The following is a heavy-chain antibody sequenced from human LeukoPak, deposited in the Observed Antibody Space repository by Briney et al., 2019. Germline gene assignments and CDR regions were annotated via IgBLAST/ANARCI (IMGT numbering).Heavy chain of an antibody. J-gene: IGHJ6*03. D-gene: IGHD3-10*01. Sequence: HPGGSLRLSCAASGFTFSSYAMHWVRQAPGKGLEWVAVISYDGSNKYYADSVKGRFTISRDNSKNTLYLQMNSLRAEDTAVYYCARGGWFGELPHYMDVWGKGTTVTVSS. V-gene: IGHV3-30-3*01. CDR3: ARGGWFGELPHYMDV. CDR1: GFTFSSYA. CDR2: ISYDGSNK.